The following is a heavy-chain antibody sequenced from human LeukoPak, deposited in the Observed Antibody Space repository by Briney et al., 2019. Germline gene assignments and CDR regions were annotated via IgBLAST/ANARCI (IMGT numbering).Heavy chain of an antibody. CDR1: GFTFSSYS. Sequence: PGGSLRLSCAASGFTFSSYSMNWVRQAPGKGLEWASSISSSSSYIYYADSVKGRFTISRDNAKNSLYLRMNSLRAEDTAVYYCARAGIVVVPAAINWFDPWGQGTLVTVSS. D-gene: IGHD2-2*02. J-gene: IGHJ5*02. V-gene: IGHV3-21*01. CDR2: ISSSSSYI. CDR3: ARAGIVVVPAAINWFDP.